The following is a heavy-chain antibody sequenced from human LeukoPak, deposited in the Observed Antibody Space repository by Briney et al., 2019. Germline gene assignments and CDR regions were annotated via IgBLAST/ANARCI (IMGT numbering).Heavy chain of an antibody. CDR1: GFAFSTYG. Sequence: GGSLRLSCTASGFAFSTYGMNWVRQAPGKGLEWVSYISSSNTIYYADSMKGRFTISRDSAKNSLYLQMTSLRAEDTAVYYCAKDRASSSSSKIDSWGQRTLLTVSS. V-gene: IGHV3-48*01. J-gene: IGHJ4*02. CDR2: ISSSNTI. CDR3: AKDRASSSSSKIDS. D-gene: IGHD6-6*01.